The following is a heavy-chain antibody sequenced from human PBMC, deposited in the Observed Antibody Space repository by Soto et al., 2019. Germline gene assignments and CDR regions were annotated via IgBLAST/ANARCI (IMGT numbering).Heavy chain of an antibody. V-gene: IGHV3-23*01. CDR2: LTDSGGST. Sequence: GGSLRLSCAASGFTFSTYAMSWVRQAPGKGLEWVSALTDSGGSTYYADSVKGRFTISRDNSKNTLYLQMNSLRAEDTAVYYCAKKSSGNSYFYFDYWGQGALVTVSS. CDR1: GFTFSTYA. D-gene: IGHD1-26*01. CDR3: AKKSSGNSYFYFDY. J-gene: IGHJ4*02.